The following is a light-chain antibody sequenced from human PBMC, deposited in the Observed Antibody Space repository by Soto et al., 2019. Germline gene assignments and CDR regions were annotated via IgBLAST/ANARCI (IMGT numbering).Light chain of an antibody. J-gene: IGLJ3*02. CDR2: NSD. Sequence: QPVLTQPPSASGTPGQRVTISCSGSSSNIGSNTVNWYQQLPGTAPKLLIYNSDQRPSGVPDRFSGSKSGTSASLALSGLQSEDEADYYCAAWDDSLNGRVFGGGTKVTVL. CDR3: AAWDDSLNGRV. V-gene: IGLV1-44*01. CDR1: SSNIGSNT.